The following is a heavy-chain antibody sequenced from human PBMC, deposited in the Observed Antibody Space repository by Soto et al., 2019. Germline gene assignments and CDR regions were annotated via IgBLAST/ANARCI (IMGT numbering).Heavy chain of an antibody. CDR3: ARVRGGGPFDD. CDR2: IYYSGST. V-gene: IGHV4-31*03. CDR1: GGSISSGGYY. Sequence: QVQLQESGPGLVKPSQTLFLPCTVSGGSISSGGYYWSWIRQHPGKGLEWIGYIYYSGSTYSNPSLKSRVTISVDTSKSQFSLKLTSVTAADTAVYYCARVRGGGPFDDWGQGTLVTVSS. D-gene: IGHD1-26*01. J-gene: IGHJ4*02.